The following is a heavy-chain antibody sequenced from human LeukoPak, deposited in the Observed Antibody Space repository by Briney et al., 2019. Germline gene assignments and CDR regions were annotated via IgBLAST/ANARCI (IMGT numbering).Heavy chain of an antibody. CDR3: VPDRETQEQI. Sequence: GGSLRLSCPASGFTFSSYGMHWVRQAPGKGLEWVALIWYDGSSKHYADSVRGRFTISRDNSKNRLDLQMSSLRPEDTAVYYCVPDRETQEQIWGPGTLVTVSS. J-gene: IGHJ3*02. CDR1: GFTFSSYG. CDR2: IWYDGSSK. V-gene: IGHV3-30*02. D-gene: IGHD1-26*01.